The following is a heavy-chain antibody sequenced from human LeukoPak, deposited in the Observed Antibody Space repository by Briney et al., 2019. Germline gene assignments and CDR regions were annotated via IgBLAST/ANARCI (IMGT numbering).Heavy chain of an antibody. CDR3: ARGLIEYSSSSGENWFDH. D-gene: IGHD6-6*01. CDR2: MNPNSGNT. Sequence: GASVKVSCKASGYTFTSYDINWVRQATGQGLEWMGWMNPNSGNTGYAQKFQGRVTITRNTSISTAYMELSSLRSEDTAVYYCARGLIEYSSSSGENWFDHWGQGTLVTVSS. V-gene: IGHV1-8*03. J-gene: IGHJ5*02. CDR1: GYTFTSYD.